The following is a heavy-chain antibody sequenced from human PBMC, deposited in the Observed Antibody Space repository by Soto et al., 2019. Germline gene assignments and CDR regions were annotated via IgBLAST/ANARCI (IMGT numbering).Heavy chain of an antibody. D-gene: IGHD3-10*01. V-gene: IGHV1-69*16. CDR1: GGTFSIYT. CDR2: IIPILGRG. J-gene: IGHJ4*02. CDR3: ARDDGERGYLDS. Sequence: QVQLVQSGAEVKKPGSSVKVSCKASGGTFSIYTFNWVRQAPGQGLEWMGGIIPILGRGNYAQKYKDRVTIIADESTTTVYMAMSSLRSEDTAVYFCARDDGERGYLDSWGQRTLVTVSS.